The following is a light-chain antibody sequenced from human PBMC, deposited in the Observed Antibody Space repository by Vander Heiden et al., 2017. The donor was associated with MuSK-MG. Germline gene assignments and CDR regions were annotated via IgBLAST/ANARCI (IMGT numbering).Light chain of an antibody. J-gene: IGKJ3*01. CDR3: QQDCSSPFT. V-gene: IGKV3-20*01. CDR1: QSVSSSY. CDR2: GAS. Sequence: EIVLTQSPGTLSLSPGERATLSCRASQSVSSSYLAWYQQKPGQAPRLLIYGASSRATGIPDRFSGSGSGTDFTLTISRLKPEDFAVYYCQQDCSSPFTFGHGTKVDIK.